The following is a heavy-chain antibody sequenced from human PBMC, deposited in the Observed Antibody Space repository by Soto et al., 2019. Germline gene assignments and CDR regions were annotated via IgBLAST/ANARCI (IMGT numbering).Heavy chain of an antibody. Sequence: PGGAERLSCAASGLNFYDYVMRSVRQAPGKGLGWGSGINWNGGSTGYADSVKVRVTISRGNAKNSLYLQMHSLRAEETALYHCARGPHDSYAFDIWGQGTMVTVSS. D-gene: IGHD2-15*01. V-gene: IGHV3-20*01. CDR3: ARGPHDSYAFDI. CDR2: INWNGGST. CDR1: GLNFYDYV. J-gene: IGHJ3*02.